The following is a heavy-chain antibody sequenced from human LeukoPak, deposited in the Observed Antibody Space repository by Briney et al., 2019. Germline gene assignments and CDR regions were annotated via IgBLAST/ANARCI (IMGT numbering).Heavy chain of an antibody. D-gene: IGHD6-13*01. CDR3: ARVEIQRAAAPNDY. CDR2: IIPILGIA. J-gene: IGHJ4*02. Sequence: SVKVSCNASGGTFSSYAISWVRQAPGQGLEWMGRIIPILGIANYAQKFQGRVTITADKSTSTAYMELSSLRSEDTAVYYCARVEIQRAAAPNDYWGQGTLVTVSS. V-gene: IGHV1-69*04. CDR1: GGTFSSYA.